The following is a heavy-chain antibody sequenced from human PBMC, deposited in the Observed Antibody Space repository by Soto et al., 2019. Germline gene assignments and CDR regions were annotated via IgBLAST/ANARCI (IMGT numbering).Heavy chain of an antibody. CDR3: AKVLKGYVWGNAMDV. J-gene: IGHJ6*02. D-gene: IGHD3-16*01. CDR1: GFTFSSYG. CDR2: ISYDGSNK. Sequence: QVQLVESGGGVVQPGRSLRLSCAASGFTFSSYGMHWVRQAPGKGLEWVALISYDGSNKYYADSVKGRFTISRDNSKNTLSLQMTTLRAEDTAVYYCAKVLKGYVWGNAMDVWAQGTTVTVS. V-gene: IGHV3-30*18.